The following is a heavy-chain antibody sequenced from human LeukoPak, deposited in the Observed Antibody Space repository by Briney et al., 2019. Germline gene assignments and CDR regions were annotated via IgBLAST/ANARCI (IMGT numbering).Heavy chain of an antibody. CDR3: ARDIDTTSHYGWFDP. D-gene: IGHD2/OR15-2a*01. CDR1: GFSFSDFG. Sequence: GRSLRLSCVASGFSFSDFGIHWVRQAPGKGLEWVAVMWYDGRRTYYADSVKGRFTISRDTSKNTLYLQMSSLRAEDTAVYYCARDIDTTSHYGWFDPWGQGILVTVSS. CDR2: MWYDGRRT. V-gene: IGHV3-33*01. J-gene: IGHJ5*02.